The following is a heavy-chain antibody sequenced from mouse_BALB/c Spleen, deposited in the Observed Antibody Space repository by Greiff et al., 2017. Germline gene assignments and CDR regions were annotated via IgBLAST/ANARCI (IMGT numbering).Heavy chain of an antibody. CDR3: ARDGSAWFAY. Sequence: EVKLVESGGGLVKPGGSLKLSCAASGFTFSSYAMSWVRQTPEKRLEWVATISSGGSYTYYPDSVKGRFTISRDNAKNTLYLQMSSLRSEDTAMYYCARDGSAWFAYWGQGTLVTVSA. CDR1: GFTFSSYA. CDR2: ISSGGSYT. V-gene: IGHV5-9-3*01. D-gene: IGHD2-3*01. J-gene: IGHJ3*01.